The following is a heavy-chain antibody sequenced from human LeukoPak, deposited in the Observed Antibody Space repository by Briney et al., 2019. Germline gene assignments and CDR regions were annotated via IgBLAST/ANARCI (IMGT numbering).Heavy chain of an antibody. CDR2: IKYDGNEE. CDR1: GFTFSSYW. V-gene: IGHV3-7*01. CDR3: KSGGAAPGSFDY. J-gene: IGHJ4*02. Sequence: GGSLRLSCAASGFTFSSYWMSWMRQAPGKGLEWVANIKYDGNEEYYVDSVKGRFTFSRDNAKNSLYLQLNNLRVEDTAVYYCKSGGAAPGSFDYWGQGTLVTVSP. D-gene: IGHD1-1*01.